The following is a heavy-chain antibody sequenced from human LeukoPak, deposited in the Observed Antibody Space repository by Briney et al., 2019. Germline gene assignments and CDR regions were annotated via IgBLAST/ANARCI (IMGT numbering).Heavy chain of an antibody. J-gene: IGHJ4*02. Sequence: ASVKVSCKASGYSSTGHFIHWVRQAPGQGLEWMGWINPNSGGTNYARDFQGRVTMTRDTSISTAYMEMTNLTSDDTAVYFCARGLTIVRGDDWGQGTLVSVYS. D-gene: IGHD3-10*01. CDR3: ARGLTIVRGDD. CDR1: GYSSTGHF. CDR2: INPNSGGT. V-gene: IGHV1-2*02.